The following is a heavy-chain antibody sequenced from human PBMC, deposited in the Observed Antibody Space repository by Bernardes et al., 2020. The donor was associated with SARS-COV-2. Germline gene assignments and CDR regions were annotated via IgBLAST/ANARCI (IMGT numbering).Heavy chain of an antibody. J-gene: IGHJ6*02. Sequence: GGSLRLSFAASGFTFSSYAMSWVRQAPGKGLEWVSAISGSGGSTYYADSVKGRFTISRDNSKNTLYLQMNSLRAEDTAVYYCAKDWYCSSTSCYTDYYSYGMDVWGQGTTVTVSS. D-gene: IGHD2-2*02. CDR1: GFTFSSYA. CDR3: AKDWYCSSTSCYTDYYSYGMDV. V-gene: IGHV3-23*01. CDR2: ISGSGGST.